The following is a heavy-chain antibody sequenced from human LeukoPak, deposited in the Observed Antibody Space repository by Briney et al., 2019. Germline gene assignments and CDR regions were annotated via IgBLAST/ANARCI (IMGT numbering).Heavy chain of an antibody. D-gene: IGHD3-22*01. J-gene: IGHJ4*02. CDR3: ARGYDYYDSSGYYPADY. V-gene: IGHV1-3*01. CDR1: GYTFTSYA. Sequence: ASVKVSCKASGYTFTSYAMHWVRQAPGQRLEWMGWINAGNGNTKYSQKFQGRVTITRDTSASTAYMELSSLRSEDTAVYYCARGYDYYDSSGYYPADYWGQGTLVTVSS. CDR2: INAGNGNT.